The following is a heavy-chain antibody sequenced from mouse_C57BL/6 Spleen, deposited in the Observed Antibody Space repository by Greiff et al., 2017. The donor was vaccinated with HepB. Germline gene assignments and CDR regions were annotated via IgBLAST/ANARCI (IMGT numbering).Heavy chain of an antibody. V-gene: IGHV5-6*01. CDR1: GFTFSSYG. D-gene: IGHD1-1*01. CDR3: ARITTVVAKRYFDY. Sequence: EVLLVESGGDLAKPGGSLKLSCAASGFTFSSYGMCWVRQPPDKRLEWVATISSGGSYTYSPDSVTGRLTISRYNAKNTLYLQMNSLKSEDTAMYYCARITTVVAKRYFDYWGQGTTLTVSS. J-gene: IGHJ2*01. CDR2: ISSGGSYT.